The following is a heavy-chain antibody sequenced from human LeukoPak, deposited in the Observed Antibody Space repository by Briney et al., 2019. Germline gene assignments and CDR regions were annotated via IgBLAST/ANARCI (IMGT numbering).Heavy chain of an antibody. Sequence: ASVKVSCKASGYTFTDYYIHCVRQASGQGLEWMGWINPNTGDTNYAQRLQGRVTLTREKSISTAYMELRSLRSDDTAVYYCARGFRPGKWSPSFFPDAFDIWGQGTVVTVSS. J-gene: IGHJ3*02. CDR3: ARGFRPGKWSPSFFPDAFDI. CDR2: INPNTGDT. D-gene: IGHD1-26*01. V-gene: IGHV1-2*02. CDR1: GYTFTDYY.